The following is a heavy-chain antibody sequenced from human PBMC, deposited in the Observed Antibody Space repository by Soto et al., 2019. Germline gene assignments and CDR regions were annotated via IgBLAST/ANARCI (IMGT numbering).Heavy chain of an antibody. CDR1: GYTFTSYY. J-gene: IGHJ6*02. Sequence: ASVEVCCNASGYTFTSYYIHWVRQAPGQGLEWMGIINPSGGSTSYAQKFQGRVTMTRDTSTSTVYMELSSLRSEDTAVYYCARDPPNPGNRHGMDVWGQGTTVTVSS. V-gene: IGHV1-46*01. CDR3: ARDPPNPGNRHGMDV. CDR2: INPSGGST. D-gene: IGHD4-4*01.